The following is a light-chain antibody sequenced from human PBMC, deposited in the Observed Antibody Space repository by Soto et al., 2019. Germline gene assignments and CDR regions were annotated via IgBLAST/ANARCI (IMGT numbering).Light chain of an antibody. V-gene: IGKV3-15*01. J-gene: IGKJ4*01. CDR3: QQYKSWPPLT. CDR1: QSVSTD. CDR2: GAS. Sequence: EIVMTQSPATPSVSPGETVTLSCRASQSVSTDLGWYQQKPGQTPRLLIYGASVRATGVPARFSGSGSGTEFTLTISSLQSEDFAVYYCQQYKSWPPLTFGGGTKVDIK.